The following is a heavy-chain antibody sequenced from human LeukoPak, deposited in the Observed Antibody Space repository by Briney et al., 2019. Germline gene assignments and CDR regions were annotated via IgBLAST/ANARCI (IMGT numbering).Heavy chain of an antibody. CDR2: INAGNGNT. J-gene: IGHJ4*02. Sequence: ASVKVSCKASGYTFTSYAMHWVRQAPGQRLEWLGWINAGNGNTKYSQKFQGRVTITRDTSASTAYMELSSLRSEDTAVYYCARGLWVVTATAIDYWGQGTLVTVSS. V-gene: IGHV1-3*01. CDR1: GYTFTSYA. CDR3: ARGLWVVTATAIDY. D-gene: IGHD2-21*02.